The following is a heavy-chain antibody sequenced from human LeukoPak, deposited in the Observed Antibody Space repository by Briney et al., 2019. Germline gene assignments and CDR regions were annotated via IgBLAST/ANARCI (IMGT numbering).Heavy chain of an antibody. CDR1: GGTFSSYA. Sequence: WASVKVSCKASGGTFSSYAISWVRQAPGQGLEWMGGIIPIFGTANYAQKFQGRVTITTDESTSTAYMELSSLRSEDTAVYYCARVAITGTTVYYFDYWGQGTLVTVSS. CDR3: ARVAITGTTVYYFDY. J-gene: IGHJ4*02. CDR2: IIPIFGTA. D-gene: IGHD1-7*01. V-gene: IGHV1-69*05.